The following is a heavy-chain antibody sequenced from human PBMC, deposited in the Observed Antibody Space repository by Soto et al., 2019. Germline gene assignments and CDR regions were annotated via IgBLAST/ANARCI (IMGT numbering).Heavy chain of an antibody. D-gene: IGHD3-10*01. CDR2: IYYSGST. V-gene: IGHV4-31*03. CDR3: ARAYGSGYMDV. J-gene: IGHJ6*02. CDR1: GGSISSGGYY. Sequence: QVQLQESGPGLVKPSQTLSLTCTVSGGSISSGGYYWSWIRQHPGKGLEWIGYIYYSGSTYYNPYLKRRVTISVETSKKQFSLKLSSVTAADTAVYYCARAYGSGYMDVWGQGTTGTVS.